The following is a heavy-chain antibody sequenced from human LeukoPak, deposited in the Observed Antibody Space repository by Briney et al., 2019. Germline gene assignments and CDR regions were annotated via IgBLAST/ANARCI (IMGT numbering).Heavy chain of an antibody. CDR3: AKETGSYGPFDS. Sequence: GMSLRLSCAASGFRFDDYTMHWVRRAPGKGLEWVSGIHGNSGGIAYVDSVKGRFTISRDNAKNSLYLHMNSLRSEDTALYYCAKETGSYGPFDSWGQGTLVTVSS. CDR2: IHGNSGGI. D-gene: IGHD4-17*01. CDR1: GFRFDDYT. V-gene: IGHV3-9*01. J-gene: IGHJ4*02.